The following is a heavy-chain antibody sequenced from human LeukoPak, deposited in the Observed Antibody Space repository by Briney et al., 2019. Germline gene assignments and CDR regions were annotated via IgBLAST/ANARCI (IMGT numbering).Heavy chain of an antibody. Sequence: SETLSLTCTVSGGSISSSSYYWGWIRQPPGKGLEWIGYIYHSGSTYYNPSLKSRVTMSVDRSKKQFSLKLSSVAVADTAVYYCAREPPGGDCSSTSCFVNWFDPWGQGTLVTVSS. D-gene: IGHD2-2*01. CDR1: GGSISSSSYY. J-gene: IGHJ5*02. CDR3: AREPPGGDCSSTSCFVNWFDP. CDR2: IYHSGST. V-gene: IGHV4-39*07.